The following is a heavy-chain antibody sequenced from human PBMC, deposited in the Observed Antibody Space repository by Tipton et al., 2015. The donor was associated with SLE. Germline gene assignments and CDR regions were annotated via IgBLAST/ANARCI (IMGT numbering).Heavy chain of an antibody. D-gene: IGHD3-16*02. J-gene: IGHJ4*02. CDR3: ARGRVDYIRGTYRPSSFDY. V-gene: IGHV4-34*01. CDR1: GGSSSGYY. CDR2: IYDSGSS. Sequence: TLSLTCAVNGGSSSGYYWSWIRQSPGKALEWIGDIYDSGSSNYNPSLKSRVSISVDTSKNQISLKLNSVTAADTAVYYCARGRVDYIRGTYRPSSFDYWGQGTQVTVSS.